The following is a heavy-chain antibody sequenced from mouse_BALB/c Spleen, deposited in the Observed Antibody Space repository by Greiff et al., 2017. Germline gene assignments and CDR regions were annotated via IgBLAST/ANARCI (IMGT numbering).Heavy chain of an antibody. CDR3: ARHRGYDYDDAMDY. D-gene: IGHD2-4*01. J-gene: IGHJ4*01. V-gene: IGHV5-12-2*01. CDR1: GFTFSSYT. CDR2: ISNGGGST. Sequence: DVHLVESGGGLVQPGGSLKLSCAASGFTFSSYTMSWVRQTPEKRLEWVAYISNGGGSTYYPDTVKGRFTISRDNAKNTLYLQMSSLKSEDTAMYYCARHRGYDYDDAMDYWGQGTSVTVSS.